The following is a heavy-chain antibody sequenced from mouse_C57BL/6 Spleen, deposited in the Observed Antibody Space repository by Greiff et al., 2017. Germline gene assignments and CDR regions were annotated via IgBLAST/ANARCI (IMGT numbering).Heavy chain of an antibody. D-gene: IGHD2-4*01. CDR2: IRSKSNNYAT. CDR1: GFSFNTYA. CDR3: VRAYYDYDGDPYYFDY. V-gene: IGHV10-1*01. Sequence: EVMLVESGGGLVQPKGSLKLSCEASGFSFNTYAMNWVRQAPGKGLEWVARIRSKSNNYATYYADSVKDRFTISRDDSESMLYLQMDNLKTEDTAMYSCVRAYYDYDGDPYYFDYWGQVTTLTVSS. J-gene: IGHJ2*01.